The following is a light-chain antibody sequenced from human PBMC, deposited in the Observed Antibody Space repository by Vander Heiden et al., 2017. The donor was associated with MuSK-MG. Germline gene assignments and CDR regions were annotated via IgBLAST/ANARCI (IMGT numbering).Light chain of an antibody. Sequence: DIQMTQSPSSLSASVGDRVTITCRASQSISSYLNWYQQKPGKAPKLLIYAASSLQSGVPSRFSGSGSGTDFTLTISRLQPEDFATYYCQHRDSTPITFGQGTRMEIK. CDR2: AAS. J-gene: IGKJ5*01. CDR3: QHRDSTPIT. CDR1: QSISSY. V-gene: IGKV1-39*01.